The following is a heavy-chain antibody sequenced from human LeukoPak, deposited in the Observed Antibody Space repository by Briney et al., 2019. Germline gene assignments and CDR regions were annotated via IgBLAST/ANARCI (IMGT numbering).Heavy chain of an antibody. D-gene: IGHD6-13*01. J-gene: IGHJ6*02. CDR3: AREGIAAAADYYYGMDV. V-gene: IGHV4-59*01. CDR2: IYYSGST. Sequence: SETLSLTCTVSGGSISSYYWSWIRQPPGKGLEWIGYIYYSGSTNYNPSLKSRVTISVDTSKNQFSLKLSSVTAADTAVYYCAREGIAAAADYYYGMDVWGQGTTVTVSS. CDR1: GGSISSYY.